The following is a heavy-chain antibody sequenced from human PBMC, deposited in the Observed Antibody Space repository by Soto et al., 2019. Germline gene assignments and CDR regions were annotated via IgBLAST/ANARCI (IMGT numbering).Heavy chain of an antibody. J-gene: IGHJ4*02. CDR1: GFTFSSYA. CDR3: AKGDYCSGGSCYPTRLGD. Sequence: GGSLRLSCAASGFTFSSYAMSWVRQAPGKGLEWVSAISGSGGSTYYADSVKGRFTISRDNSKNTLYLQMNSLRAEDTAVYYCAKGDYCSGGSCYPTRLGDWGQGTLVTVSS. D-gene: IGHD2-15*01. CDR2: ISGSGGST. V-gene: IGHV3-23*01.